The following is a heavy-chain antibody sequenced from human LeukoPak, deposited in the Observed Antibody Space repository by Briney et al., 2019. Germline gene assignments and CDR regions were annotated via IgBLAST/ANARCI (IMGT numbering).Heavy chain of an antibody. V-gene: IGHV3-48*01. Sequence: GGSLRLSRAASGFTFSSYGMTWVRQAPGKGLEWVSYISSSSSTIYYADSVKGRFTISRDNAKNSLYLQLNSLRAEDTAVYYCARDPYSGSYGNYYYYFMDVWGRGTTVTISS. CDR3: ARDPYSGSYGNYYYYFMDV. CDR2: ISSSSSTI. CDR1: GFTFSSYG. J-gene: IGHJ6*03. D-gene: IGHD1-26*01.